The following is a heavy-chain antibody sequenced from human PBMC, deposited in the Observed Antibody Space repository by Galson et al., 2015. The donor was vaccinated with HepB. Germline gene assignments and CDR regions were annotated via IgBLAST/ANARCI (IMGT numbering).Heavy chain of an antibody. D-gene: IGHD6-13*01. V-gene: IGHV4-39*01. CDR2: IYYSGST. J-gene: IGHJ5*02. Sequence: SETLSLTCTVSGGSISSSSYYWGWIRQLPGTGLEWIGSIYYSGSTYYNPSLKSRATISVDTSKNQFSLKLSSVTAADTAVYYCARAKGGSWYFAGWFDPWGQGTLVTVSS. CDR1: GGSISSSSYY. CDR3: ARAKGGSWYFAGWFDP.